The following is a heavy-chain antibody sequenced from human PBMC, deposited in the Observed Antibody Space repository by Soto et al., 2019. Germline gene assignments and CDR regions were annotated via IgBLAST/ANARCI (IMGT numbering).Heavy chain of an antibody. CDR3: AREAGWQRMVPYD. D-gene: IGHD6-25*01. V-gene: IGHV1-18*04. J-gene: IGHJ4*02. Sequence: QLQLGQSGTEVKKPGASVNVSGKALGYTFTSYGFSWVRQVPGQGLEWLGWIGACNGDTQYSPPMKVRLTVTPDTATTTVHMELRSLTPADTSVDYCAREAGWQRMVPYDWGQGTLVTVS. CDR2: IGACNGDT. CDR1: GYTFTSYG.